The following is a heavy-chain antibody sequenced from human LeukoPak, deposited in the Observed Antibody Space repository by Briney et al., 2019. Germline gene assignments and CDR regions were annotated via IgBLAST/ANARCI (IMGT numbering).Heavy chain of an antibody. J-gene: IGHJ5*02. CDR2: IYHSGST. CDR1: GVSISSGGYS. Sequence: SETLSLTCAVSGVSISSGGYSWSWIRQPPRKGLEWIGYIYHSGSTYYNPSLKSRVTISVDRSKNQFSLKLSSVTAADTAVYYCARGELELEWFDPWGQGTLVTVSS. CDR3: ARGELELEWFDP. D-gene: IGHD1-7*01. V-gene: IGHV4-30-2*01.